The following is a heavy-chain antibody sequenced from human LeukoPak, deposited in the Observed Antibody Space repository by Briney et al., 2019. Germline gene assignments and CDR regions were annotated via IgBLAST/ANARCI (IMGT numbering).Heavy chain of an antibody. CDR2: ISSNGGST. V-gene: IGHV3-64D*09. J-gene: IGHJ4*02. CDR3: VKGASPRYFDWLSYDY. CDR1: GFTFSSYA. Sequence: QPGGSLILSCSASGFTFSSYAMHWVRQAPGKGLEYVSAISSNGGSTYYADSVKGRFTISRDNSKNTLYLQMSSLRAEDTAVYYCVKGASPRYFDWLSYDYWGQGTLVTVSS. D-gene: IGHD3-9*01.